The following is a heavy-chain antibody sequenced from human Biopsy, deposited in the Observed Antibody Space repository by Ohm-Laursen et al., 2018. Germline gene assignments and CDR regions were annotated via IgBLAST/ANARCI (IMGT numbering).Heavy chain of an antibody. CDR1: GVSINGGRYY. D-gene: IGHD5-12*01. V-gene: IGHV4-31*02. Sequence: TLSLTWTVSGVSINGGRYYWNWIRHHPGKGLEWIGNIFYSANTYYNPSLKSRVTISVDTSKNQFSLKLSSVTAADTAVYYCARLGSGDYFPTFFDFWGQGTLVTVSP. J-gene: IGHJ4*02. CDR2: IFYSANT. CDR3: ARLGSGDYFPTFFDF.